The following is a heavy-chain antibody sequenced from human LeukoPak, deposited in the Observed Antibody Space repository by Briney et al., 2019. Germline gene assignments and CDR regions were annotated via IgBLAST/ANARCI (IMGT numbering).Heavy chain of an antibody. D-gene: IGHD4-17*01. V-gene: IGHV3-21*01. Sequence: GGSLRLSCAASGFTFSTYSMNWVRQAPGKGLEWVSSISSSSSYIYYADSVKGRFTISRDNAKNSLYLQMNSLRAEDTAVYYCARDPAEWTVTRNWFDPWGQGTLVTVSS. CDR2: ISSSSSYI. J-gene: IGHJ5*02. CDR1: GFTFSTYS. CDR3: ARDPAEWTVTRNWFDP.